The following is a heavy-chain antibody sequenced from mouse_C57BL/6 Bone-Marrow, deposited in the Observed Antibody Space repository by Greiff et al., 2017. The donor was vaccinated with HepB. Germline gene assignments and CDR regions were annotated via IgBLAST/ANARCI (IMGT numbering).Heavy chain of an antibody. J-gene: IGHJ1*03. CDR1: GYTFTDYN. V-gene: IGHV1-18*01. CDR3: ARGGLITTVVYWYFDV. CDR2: INPNNGGT. Sequence: EVQLQQSGPELVKPGASVKIPCKASGYTFTDYNMDWVKQSHGKSLEWIGDINPNNGGTIYNQKFKGKATLTVDKSSSTAYMELRSLTSEDTAVYYCARGGLITTVVYWYFDVWGTGTTVTVSS. D-gene: IGHD1-1*01.